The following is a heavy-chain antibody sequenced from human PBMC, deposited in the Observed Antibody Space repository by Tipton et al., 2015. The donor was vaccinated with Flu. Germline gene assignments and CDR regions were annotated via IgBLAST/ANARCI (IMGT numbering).Heavy chain of an antibody. CDR2: INAGNGNT. CDR3: ARSLGRNTVTDMEY. D-gene: IGHD4-17*01. Sequence: QLMQSGAEVKKPGASVKVSCKASGYTFTSYAMHWVRQAPGQRLEWMGWINAGNGNTKYSQKFQGRVTITRDTSASTAYMELSSLRSEDTAVYYCARSLGRNTVTDMEYWGQGTLVTVSS. J-gene: IGHJ4*02. CDR1: GYTFTSYA. V-gene: IGHV1-3*01.